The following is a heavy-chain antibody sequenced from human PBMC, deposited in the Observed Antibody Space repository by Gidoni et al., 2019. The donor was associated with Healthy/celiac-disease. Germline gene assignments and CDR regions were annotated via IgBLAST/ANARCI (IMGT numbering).Heavy chain of an antibody. CDR1: GYTFTGYY. CDR3: ARAIGYYYDSSGYYDY. V-gene: IGHV1-2*02. J-gene: IGHJ4*02. CDR2: INPNSGGT. D-gene: IGHD3-22*01. Sequence: QVQLVQSGAEVKKPGAPVKVSCKASGYTFTGYYMHWVRQAPGQGLEWMGWINPNSGGTNYAQKFQGRVTMTRDTSISTAYMELSRLRSDDTAVYYCARAIGYYYDSSGYYDYWGQGTLVTVSS.